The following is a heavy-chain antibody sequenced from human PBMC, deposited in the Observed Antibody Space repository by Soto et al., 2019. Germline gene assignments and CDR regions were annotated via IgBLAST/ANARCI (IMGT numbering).Heavy chain of an antibody. CDR3: ARLGRGGSGYSDY. CDR2: IDYSGST. D-gene: IGHD3-22*01. V-gene: IGHV4-39*01. CDR1: GGSISSSSYY. J-gene: IGHJ4*02. Sequence: QLQLQESGPGLVKPSETLSLTCTVSGGSISSSSYYWGWIRQPPGKGLEWIGSIDYSGSTYYNPSLKSRVTISVDTSKNQFSLKLSSVTAADTAVYYCARLGRGGSGYSDYWGQGTLVTVSS.